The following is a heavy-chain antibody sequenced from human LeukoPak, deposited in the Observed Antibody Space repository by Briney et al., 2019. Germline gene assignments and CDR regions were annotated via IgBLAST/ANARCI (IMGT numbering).Heavy chain of an antibody. CDR2: INHSGST. D-gene: IGHD4-23*01. CDR1: GGSFSGYY. V-gene: IGHV4-34*01. J-gene: IGHJ6*03. Sequence: SETLSLTCAVYGGSFSGYYWSWIRQPPGKGLEWIGEINHSGSTNYNPSLKSRGTISVDTSKNQFSLKLSSVTAADTAVYYCARGGGPYYYMDVWGKGTTVTVSS. CDR3: ARGGGPYYYMDV.